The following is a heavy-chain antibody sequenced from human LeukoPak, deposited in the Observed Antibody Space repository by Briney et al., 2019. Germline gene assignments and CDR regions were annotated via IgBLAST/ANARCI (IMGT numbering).Heavy chain of an antibody. V-gene: IGHV3-30-3*01. CDR2: ISYDGSNK. J-gene: IGHJ6*02. CDR3: ARDRGAAIPYYGMDV. D-gene: IGHD2-21*01. Sequence: GGSLRLSCAASGFTFSSYAMHWVRQAPGKGLEWVAVISYDGSNKYYADSVKGRFTISRDNSKNMLYLQMNSLRAEDTAVYYCARDRGAAIPYYGMDVWGQGTTVTVSS. CDR1: GFTFSSYA.